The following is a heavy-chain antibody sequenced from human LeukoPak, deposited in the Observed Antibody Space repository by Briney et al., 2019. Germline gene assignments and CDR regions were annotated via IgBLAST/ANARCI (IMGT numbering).Heavy chain of an antibody. Sequence: PSETLSLTCTVSGGSISSSNYYWGWIRQPPGKGLEWIGSIYYSGSTYYNPSLKSQVTISVDTSQNQFSLKVSSVTAADTAVYYCARVGPRVTTGIDYWGQGTLVTVSS. V-gene: IGHV4-39*07. J-gene: IGHJ4*02. CDR1: GGSISSSNYY. D-gene: IGHD4-17*01. CDR3: ARVGPRVTTGIDY. CDR2: IYYSGST.